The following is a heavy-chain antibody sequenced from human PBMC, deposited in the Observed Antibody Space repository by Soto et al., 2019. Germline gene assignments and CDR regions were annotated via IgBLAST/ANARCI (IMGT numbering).Heavy chain of an antibody. J-gene: IGHJ6*02. V-gene: IGHV4-59*01. CDR3: ARDGGFYYGMDV. Sequence: QVQLQESGPGLVKPSETLSLTCTVSGGSIGSYYWNWIRQPPGQGLEWIGYIYYSGSTNYNPSLKSRVTISVDTSKKQFSLKLSSVTAADTAVYYCARDGGFYYGMDVWGQGTTVTVSS. D-gene: IGHD3-3*01. CDR1: GGSIGSYY. CDR2: IYYSGST.